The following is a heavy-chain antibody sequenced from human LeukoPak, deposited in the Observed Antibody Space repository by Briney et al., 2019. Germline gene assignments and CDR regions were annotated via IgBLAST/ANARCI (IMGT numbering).Heavy chain of an antibody. CDR2: IRYDGSNK. J-gene: IGHJ4*02. D-gene: IGHD6-6*01. CDR1: GFTFSSYG. Sequence: GGSLRLSCAASGFTFSSYGMHWVRQAPGKGLEWVAFIRYDGSNKYYADSVKGRFTISRDNSKNTLYLQMNSLRAEDTAVYYCARDRRAARRYYFDYWGQGTLVTVSS. V-gene: IGHV3-30*02. CDR3: ARDRRAARRYYFDY.